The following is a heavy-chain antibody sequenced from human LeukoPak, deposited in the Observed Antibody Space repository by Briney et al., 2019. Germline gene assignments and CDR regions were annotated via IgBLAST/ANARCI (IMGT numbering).Heavy chain of an antibody. CDR2: IHYSGST. CDR1: GDSIRSYY. Sequence: SETLSLTCTVSGDSIRSYYWSWIRQPPGRGLEWIGNIHYSGSTKYNPSLKSRVTISVDTSKNQFSLRVTSLTAADTAVYYCARLGALHDAFDVWGQGTLVTVSS. J-gene: IGHJ3*01. V-gene: IGHV4-59*12. CDR3: ARLGALHDAFDV. D-gene: IGHD3-16*01.